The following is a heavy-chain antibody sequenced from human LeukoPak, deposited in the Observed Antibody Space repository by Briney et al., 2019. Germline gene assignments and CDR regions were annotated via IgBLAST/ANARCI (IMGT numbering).Heavy chain of an antibody. V-gene: IGHV1-2*02. CDR1: GYTFTVYY. Sequence: ASLKVSCKASGYTFTVYYMHWVRQAPGQGLEWMVWINPNSGGTNYAQKIQGRVTMTRDTAISTAYMVLSRLRSDDTAVYYCARSRGRITIRNWFDPWGQGTLVTVSS. D-gene: IGHD3-3*01. CDR2: INPNSGGT. J-gene: IGHJ5*02. CDR3: ARSRGRITIRNWFDP.